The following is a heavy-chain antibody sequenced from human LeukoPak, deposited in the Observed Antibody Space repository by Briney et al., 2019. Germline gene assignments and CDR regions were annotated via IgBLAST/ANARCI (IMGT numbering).Heavy chain of an antibody. D-gene: IGHD2-15*01. V-gene: IGHV1-46*01. Sequence: ASVTVSCKASGYTFASYYMHWVRQAPGQGLEWMGIINPSGGSTSYAQKFQGRVTMTRDTSTSTVCMELSSLRSEDTAVYYCAREYCSGGSCYGLDYWGQGTLVTVSS. J-gene: IGHJ4*02. CDR1: GYTFASYY. CDR3: AREYCSGGSCYGLDY. CDR2: INPSGGST.